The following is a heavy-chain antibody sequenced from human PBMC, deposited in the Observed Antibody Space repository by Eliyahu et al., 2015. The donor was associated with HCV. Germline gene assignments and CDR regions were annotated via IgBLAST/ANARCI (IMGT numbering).Heavy chain of an antibody. V-gene: IGHV3-21*06. CDR2: ISDSSSYI. J-gene: IGHJ5*02. Sequence: EVQLVESGGGLVKPGGSLRLSCAASGFTFNIYSMNWVRQAPGKGLEWVASISDSSSYISYADSVKGRFTISRDNAKNSLYLQMNSLSPEDTAVYYCARGGSSCSSTSCYFRPDPWGQGIQVTVSS. CDR1: GFTFNIYS. D-gene: IGHD2-2*01. CDR3: ARGGSSCSSTSCYFRPDP.